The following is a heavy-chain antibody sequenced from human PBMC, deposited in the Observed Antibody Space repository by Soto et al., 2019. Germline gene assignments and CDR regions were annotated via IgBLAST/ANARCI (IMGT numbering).Heavy chain of an antibody. V-gene: IGHV1-24*01. D-gene: IGHD1-1*01. CDR1: GYTLTELS. CDR2: FDPEDGET. J-gene: IGHJ6*02. CDR3: ATTIGSEGEQYYYYGMDV. Sequence: GASVKVSCKVSGYTLTELSMHWVRQAPGKGLEWMGGFDPEDGETIYAQKFQGRVTMTEDTSTDTAYMELSSLRSEDTAVYYCATTIGSEGEQYYYYGMDVWGQGTTVTVSS.